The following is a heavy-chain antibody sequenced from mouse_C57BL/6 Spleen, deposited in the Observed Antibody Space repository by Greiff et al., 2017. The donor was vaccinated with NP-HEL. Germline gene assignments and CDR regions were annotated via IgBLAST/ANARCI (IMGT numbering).Heavy chain of an antibody. CDR1: GFTFSDYY. Sequence: EVQVVESEGGLVQPGSSMKLSCTASGFTFSDYYMAWVRQVPEKGLEWVANINYDGSSTYYLDSLKSRFIISRDNAKNILYLQMSSLKSEDTATYYCARARTTYFDYWGQGTTLTVSS. D-gene: IGHD1-1*01. CDR2: INYDGSST. J-gene: IGHJ2*01. CDR3: ARARTTYFDY. V-gene: IGHV5-16*01.